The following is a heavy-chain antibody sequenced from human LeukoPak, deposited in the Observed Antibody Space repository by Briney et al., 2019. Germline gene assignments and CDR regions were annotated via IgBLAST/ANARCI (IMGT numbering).Heavy chain of an antibody. D-gene: IGHD3-10*01. Sequence: PGGSLRLSCAASGFTFSSYAMSWVRQAPGQGREWVSAISGSGGSTYYADSVKGRFTSSRDNSKNTLYLKMNSLRAEDTAVYYCAKDLGWFGELSPYYFDYWGQGTLVTVSS. CDR2: ISGSGGST. CDR3: AKDLGWFGELSPYYFDY. V-gene: IGHV3-23*01. CDR1: GFTFSSYA. J-gene: IGHJ4*02.